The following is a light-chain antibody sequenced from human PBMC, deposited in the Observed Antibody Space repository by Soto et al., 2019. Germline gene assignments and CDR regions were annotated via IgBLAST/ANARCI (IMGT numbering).Light chain of an antibody. J-gene: IGKJ3*01. CDR2: AAS. CDR3: QQSYSTPFT. CDR1: QSISSY. Sequence: DIQMTQSPPSLSASVGDRVTITCRASQSISSYLNWYQQKPGKAPKLLIYAASSLQSGVPSRFSGSGSGTDFPLTISSLQTEDFATYYCQQSYSTPFTFGPGTKVDIK. V-gene: IGKV1-39*01.